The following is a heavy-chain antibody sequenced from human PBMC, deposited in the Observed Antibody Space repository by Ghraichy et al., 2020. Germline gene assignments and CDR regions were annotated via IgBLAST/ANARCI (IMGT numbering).Heavy chain of an antibody. V-gene: IGHV3-23*01. J-gene: IGHJ4*02. CDR1: GFTFSSNA. CDR3: AKDLYYYASHY. D-gene: IGHD3-10*01. Sequence: GESLNISCAASGFTFSSNAMSWVRQAPGKGPEWVSSSNADGTTKYADSVKGRFTISRDNSKNTLYLQMNSLRAEDTALYYCAKDLYYYASHYWGQGTLVTVSS. CDR2: SNADGTT.